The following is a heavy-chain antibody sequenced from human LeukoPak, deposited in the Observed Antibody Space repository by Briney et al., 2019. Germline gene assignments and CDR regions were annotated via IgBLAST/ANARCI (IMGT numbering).Heavy chain of an antibody. CDR3: ARYPENYYDVTGYFDL. D-gene: IGHD3-22*01. V-gene: IGHV5-51*01. CDR2: IYPGDSDT. J-gene: IGHJ4*02. Sequence: GESLKISCKGSGYSFTTYWIGWVRQMPGKGLECLGVIYPGDSDTRYSPSFQGQVTISADKSISTAYLQWSSLKASDTAIYYCARYPENYYDVTGYFDLWGQGTLVTVSS. CDR1: GYSFTTYW.